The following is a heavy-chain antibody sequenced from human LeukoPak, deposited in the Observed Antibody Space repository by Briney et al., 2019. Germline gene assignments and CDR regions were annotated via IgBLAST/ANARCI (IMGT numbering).Heavy chain of an antibody. CDR1: GGSISSYY. CDR3: ARHRFRSGWLNPLADFDY. D-gene: IGHD6-19*01. V-gene: IGHV4-59*08. Sequence: QASETLSLTCTVSGGSISSYYWSWIRQPPGKGLEWIGYIYYSGSTNYNPSLKSRVTISVDTSKNQFSLKLSSVTAADTAVYYCARHRFRSGWLNPLADFDYWGQGTLVTVSS. J-gene: IGHJ4*02. CDR2: IYYSGST.